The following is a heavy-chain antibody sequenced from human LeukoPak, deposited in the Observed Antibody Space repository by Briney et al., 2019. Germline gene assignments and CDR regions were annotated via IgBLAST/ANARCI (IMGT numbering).Heavy chain of an antibody. CDR2: IYHNGAT. V-gene: IGHV4-4*02. Sequence: ETLSLTCAVSGGSISSSSSICWTWVRQPPGEGLEWIGEIYHNGATNYNPSLKSRVTMLLDKSKNQFFLKLNSVTAADTAVYYCARNGGNSDYDYWGQGTLVTVSA. CDR1: GGSISSSSSIC. D-gene: IGHD4-23*01. J-gene: IGHJ4*02. CDR3: ARNGGNSDYDY.